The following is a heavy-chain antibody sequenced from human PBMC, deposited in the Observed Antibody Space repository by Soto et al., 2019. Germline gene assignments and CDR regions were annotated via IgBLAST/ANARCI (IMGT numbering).Heavy chain of an antibody. V-gene: IGHV4-34*01. CDR2: INHSGTI. CDR3: ARRPHSESQNLDY. CDR1: GGSFSGHY. D-gene: IGHD3-10*01. J-gene: IGHJ4*02. Sequence: PSETLSLTCAVYGGSFSGHYWSWIRQPPGKGLEWIGEINHSGTINYNPSLKSRVTISVDTSKNQFSLKLTSVTAADTTVYYCARRPHSESQNLDYWGQGTLVTVSS.